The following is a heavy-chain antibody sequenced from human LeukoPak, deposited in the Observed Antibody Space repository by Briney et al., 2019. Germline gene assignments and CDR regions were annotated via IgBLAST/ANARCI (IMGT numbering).Heavy chain of an antibody. CDR2: ISYDGSNK. J-gene: IGHJ4*02. CDR1: GFTFSTYA. CDR3: AREGSVVVVAATQRDGGFDY. Sequence: GRSLRLSCAPSGFTFSTYAMHWVRQAPGKGLEWVAVISYDGSNKYYADSVRGRFTISRDNSKNTLYLQMNSLRAEDTAVYYCAREGSVVVVAATQRDGGFDYWGQGTLVTVSS. V-gene: IGHV3-30*04. D-gene: IGHD2-15*01.